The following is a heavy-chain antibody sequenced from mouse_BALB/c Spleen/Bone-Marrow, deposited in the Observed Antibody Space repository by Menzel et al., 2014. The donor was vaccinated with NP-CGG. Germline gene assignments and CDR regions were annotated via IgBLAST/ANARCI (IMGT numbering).Heavy chain of an antibody. V-gene: IGHV1-14*01. J-gene: IGHJ4*01. D-gene: IGHD2-4*01. Sequence: VQLQQPGPELVKPGASVKMSCKASGYTFTGYVMHWVKQKPGQGLEWIGYINPYSDGTKYNEKFKGKATLTSDKSSSTAYMEPSSLTSEDSAVYYCAREGGLRRGDYYVMDYWGQGTSVTVSS. CDR2: INPYSDGT. CDR1: GYTFTGYV. CDR3: AREGGLRRGDYYVMDY.